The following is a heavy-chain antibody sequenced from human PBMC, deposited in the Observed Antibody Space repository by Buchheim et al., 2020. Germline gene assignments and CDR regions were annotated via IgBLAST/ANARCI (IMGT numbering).Heavy chain of an antibody. CDR2: ISHDGNSR. CDR1: GITFSNYA. Sequence: QVQLVESGGGVVQPGRSLRFSCAASGITFSNYAMHWVRQAPGQGLEWVALISHDGNSRYYPDSVKGRFTISRDNSKNTLYLQLNSLRAEDTAVYYCAREWLFDYWGQGTL. J-gene: IGHJ4*02. CDR3: AREWLFDY. D-gene: IGHD3-22*01. V-gene: IGHV3-30-3*01.